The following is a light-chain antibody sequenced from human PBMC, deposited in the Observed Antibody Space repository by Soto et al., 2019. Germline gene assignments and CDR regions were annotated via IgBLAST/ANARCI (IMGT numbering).Light chain of an antibody. Sequence: QSVLTQPASVSGSPGQSITISCTGTSSDVGGYNYVSWYQQHPVKAPKLMIYDVTNRPSGVSDRFSGSKSGNTASLTISGLQAEDEADYYSSSYTSSSTPYVFGTGTKVT. J-gene: IGLJ1*01. CDR3: SSYTSSSTPYV. CDR2: DVT. CDR1: SSDVGGYNY. V-gene: IGLV2-14*01.